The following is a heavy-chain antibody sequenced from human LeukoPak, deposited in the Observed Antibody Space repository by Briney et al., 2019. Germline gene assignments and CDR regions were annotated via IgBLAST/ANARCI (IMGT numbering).Heavy chain of an antibody. D-gene: IGHD5-18*01. Sequence: ASVKVSCKASGYTFTSYDINWVRQTPGQGLEWMGRIIPILGIANYAQKFQGRVTITADKSTSTAYMELSSLRSEDTAVYYCARGYIQLWLGDYWGQGTLVTVSS. CDR2: IIPILGIA. CDR1: GYTFTSYD. CDR3: ARGYIQLWLGDY. J-gene: IGHJ4*02. V-gene: IGHV1-69*04.